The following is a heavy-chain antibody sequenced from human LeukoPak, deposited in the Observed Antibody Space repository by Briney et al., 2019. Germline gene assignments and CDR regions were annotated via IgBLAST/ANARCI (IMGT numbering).Heavy chain of an antibody. CDR1: GFTFSSYS. CDR2: ISSSSSYI. D-gene: IGHD3-22*01. J-gene: IGHJ4*02. Sequence: GGSLRLSCAASGFTFSSYSMNWVRQAPGKGLEWVSSISSSSSYIYYADSVKGRFTISRDNAKNSLYLQMNSLRAEDTAVYYCARGGPYYYDSSGYSISDYWGQGTLVTVSS. V-gene: IGHV3-21*01. CDR3: ARGGPYYYDSSGYSISDY.